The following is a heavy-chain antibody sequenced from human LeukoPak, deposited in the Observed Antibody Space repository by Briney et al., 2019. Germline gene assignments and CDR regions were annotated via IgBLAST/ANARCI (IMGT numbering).Heavy chain of an antibody. Sequence: GGSLRLPCAASGFTFSNAWMSWVRQAPGKGLEWVGRIKSKTDGGTTDYAAPVKGRFTISRDDSKNTLYLQMNSLKTEDTAVYYCTSNIVVVPAAIYYFDYWGQGTLVTVSS. V-gene: IGHV3-15*01. CDR1: GFTFSNAW. D-gene: IGHD2-2*01. CDR3: TSNIVVVPAAIYYFDY. J-gene: IGHJ4*02. CDR2: IKSKTDGGTT.